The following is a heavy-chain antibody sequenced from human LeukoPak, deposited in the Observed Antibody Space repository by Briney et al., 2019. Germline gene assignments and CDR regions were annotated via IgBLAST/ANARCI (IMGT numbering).Heavy chain of an antibody. CDR1: GDSVSTNSGA. CDR2: TYYRSKSSN. D-gene: IGHD6-13*01. J-gene: IGHJ4*02. CDR3: ARGTAAAGFDS. V-gene: IGHV6-1*01. Sequence: SQTLSLTCAISGDSVSTNSGAWNWIRQSPSRGLEWLGRTYYRSKSSNDSAVSVKSRITINPDTSKNHFALQLNSVTPEDAAVYYCARGTAAAGFDSWGQGTLVTVSS.